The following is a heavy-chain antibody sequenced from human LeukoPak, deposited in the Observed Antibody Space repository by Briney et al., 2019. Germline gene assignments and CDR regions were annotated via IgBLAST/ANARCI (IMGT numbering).Heavy chain of an antibody. D-gene: IGHD3-22*01. Sequence: EASVKVSCKASGYTFTSYYTHWVRQAPGQGLEWMGGIIPGIGPADYAQKFQGRVTVTADESTSTVYMELSSLRAEDTAVYYCASIYESGTLYLGAFDIWGQGTMVTVSS. J-gene: IGHJ3*02. CDR3: ASIYESGTLYLGAFDI. CDR1: GYTFTSYY. CDR2: IIPGIGPA. V-gene: IGHV1-69*13.